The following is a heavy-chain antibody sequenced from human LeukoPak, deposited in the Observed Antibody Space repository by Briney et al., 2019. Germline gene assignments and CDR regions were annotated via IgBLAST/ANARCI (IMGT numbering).Heavy chain of an antibody. Sequence: PGGSLRLSCAAFGFTLSSYAMHWVRQAPDKGLEWVALISYDGSNKYYADSVKGRFTISRDNSKNTLYLQVNSLRAEDTAAYYCARDNGYKRYFDYWGQGTLVTVSS. J-gene: IGHJ4*02. V-gene: IGHV3-30*04. D-gene: IGHD5-24*01. CDR3: ARDNGYKRYFDY. CDR1: GFTLSSYA. CDR2: ISYDGSNK.